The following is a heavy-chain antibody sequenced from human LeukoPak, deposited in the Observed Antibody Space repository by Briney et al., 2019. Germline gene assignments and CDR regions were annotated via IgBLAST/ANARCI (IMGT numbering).Heavy chain of an antibody. V-gene: IGHV1-69*06. CDR3: ARTLGYCSGGSCLQNDY. CDR2: IIPIFGTA. CDR1: GGTFSSYA. D-gene: IGHD2-15*01. Sequence: SVKVSCKASGGTFSSYAISWVRQAPGQGLEWMGGIIPIFGTASYAQKFQGRVTITADKSTSTAYMELSSLRSEDTAVYYCARTLGYCSGGSCLQNDYWGQGTLVTVSS. J-gene: IGHJ4*02.